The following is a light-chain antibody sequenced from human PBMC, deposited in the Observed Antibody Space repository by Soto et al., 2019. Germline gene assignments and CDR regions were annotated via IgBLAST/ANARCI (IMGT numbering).Light chain of an antibody. Sequence: ALTQPASVSGSPGQSITISCTGSASDVGTYKYVSWYQLHPDKAPKLLIYGVSNRPSGVSNHFSGSKSGNTASLTISGLQAEDEADYYCSSYTNSGTHVFGTGTKVTVL. CDR1: ASDVGTYKY. J-gene: IGLJ1*01. V-gene: IGLV2-14*01. CDR3: SSYTNSGTHV. CDR2: GVS.